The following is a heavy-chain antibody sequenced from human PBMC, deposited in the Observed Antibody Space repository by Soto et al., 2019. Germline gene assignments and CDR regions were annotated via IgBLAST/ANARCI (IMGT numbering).Heavy chain of an antibody. V-gene: IGHV3-33*01. D-gene: IGHD6-13*01. CDR3: ASVLRAPACREYLQY. CDR1: GFIFSSYG. CDR2: ILYDGSNT. Sequence: QVQLVESGGGVVQPGRSLTLSCAASGFIFSSYGMHWVRPAPGKVLQWVAVILYDGSNTYYADSVKGRFTISRDNSKNTLYLQMNSLRAEDTAVYYCASVLRAPACREYLQYWGQGTLVTVSS. J-gene: IGHJ1*01.